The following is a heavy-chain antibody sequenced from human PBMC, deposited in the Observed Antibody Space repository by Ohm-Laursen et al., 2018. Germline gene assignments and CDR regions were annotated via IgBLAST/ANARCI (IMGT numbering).Heavy chain of an antibody. Sequence: GASVKVSCKASGYTFTGYYMYWVRQAPGQGLEWMGRIIPILGIANYAQKFQGRVTMTTDTSTTTAYMDLRSLRSDDTAVYYCARNSSGWYSDYWGQGTLVTVSS. J-gene: IGHJ4*02. CDR1: GYTFTGYY. D-gene: IGHD6-19*01. V-gene: IGHV1-69*02. CDR3: ARNSSGWYSDY. CDR2: IIPILGIA.